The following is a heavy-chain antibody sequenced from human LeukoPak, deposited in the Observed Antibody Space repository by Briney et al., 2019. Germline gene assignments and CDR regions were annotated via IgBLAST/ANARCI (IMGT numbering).Heavy chain of an antibody. V-gene: IGHV1-18*01. CDR3: ARQLRWDQYYFDY. J-gene: IGHJ4*02. Sequence: VASVKVSCKASGYTFTSYGFSWVRQAPGQGLEWMGWISAYNGDTKYALNLQGRATMTTDTSTSTAYMELRSLRSDDTAVYYCARQLRWDQYYFDYWGQGTLVTVSS. CDR1: GYTFTSYG. CDR2: ISAYNGDT. D-gene: IGHD4-23*01.